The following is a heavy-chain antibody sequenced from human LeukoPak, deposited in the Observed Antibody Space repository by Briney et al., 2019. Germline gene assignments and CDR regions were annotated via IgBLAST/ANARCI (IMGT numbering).Heavy chain of an antibody. J-gene: IGHJ4*02. Sequence: PGGSLRLSCVASGFNVSSHFMSWVRQAPGKGLEWVAFIRYDGSNKYYADSVKGRFTISRDNSKNTLYLQMNSLRAEDTAMYYCAKEARWYSSSWYYFDYWGQGTLVTVSS. CDR3: AKEARWYSSSWYYFDY. CDR1: GFNVSSHF. CDR2: IRYDGSNK. D-gene: IGHD6-13*01. V-gene: IGHV3-30*02.